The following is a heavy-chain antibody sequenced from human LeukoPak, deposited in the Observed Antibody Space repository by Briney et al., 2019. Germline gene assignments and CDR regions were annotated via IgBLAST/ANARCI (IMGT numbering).Heavy chain of an antibody. D-gene: IGHD3-10*01. V-gene: IGHV3-33*01. CDR3: TRNTYSEELFPLDV. CDR1: GFTFSSYG. J-gene: IGHJ6*02. CDR2: IWYDGSNK. Sequence: PGRSLRLSCAASGFTFSSYGMHWVRQASGKGLEWVAVIWYDGSNKYYADSVKGRFTISRDNSKNTLYLQMNSLRAEDTAVYYCTRNTYSEELFPLDVWGQGTTVTVSS.